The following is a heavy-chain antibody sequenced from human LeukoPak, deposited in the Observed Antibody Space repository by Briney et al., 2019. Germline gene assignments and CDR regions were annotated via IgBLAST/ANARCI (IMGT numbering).Heavy chain of an antibody. Sequence: GGSLRLSCAASGFTFNDHAMYWVRQAPGKGLEWVSGINWNSDNIGYADSVKGRFTISRDDAKNSLFLQMNSLRAENTALYYCARASYYYDTTGLGAVDIWGQGTLVTVSS. D-gene: IGHD3-22*01. CDR2: INWNSDNI. J-gene: IGHJ3*02. CDR1: GFTFNDHA. V-gene: IGHV3-9*01. CDR3: ARASYYYDTTGLGAVDI.